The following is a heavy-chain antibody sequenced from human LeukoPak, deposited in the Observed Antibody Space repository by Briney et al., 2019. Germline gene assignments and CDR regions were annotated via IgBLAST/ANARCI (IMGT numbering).Heavy chain of an antibody. D-gene: IGHD6-6*01. CDR1: GFTFSSYE. J-gene: IGHJ4*02. V-gene: IGHV3-48*03. CDR3: ARGRDSSSVDY. CDR2: ISSSGSTI. Sequence: GGSLRLSCAASGFTFSSYEMNWVRQAPGKGLEWVSYISSSGSTIYYADSVKGRFTISRDNSKNSLYLQMNSLRAEDTAVYYCARGRDSSSVDYWGQGTLVTVSS.